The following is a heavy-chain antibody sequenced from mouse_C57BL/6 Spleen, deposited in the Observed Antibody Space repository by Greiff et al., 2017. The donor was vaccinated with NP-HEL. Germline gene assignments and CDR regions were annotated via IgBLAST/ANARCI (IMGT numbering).Heavy chain of an antibody. D-gene: IGHD1-1*01. J-gene: IGHJ3*01. V-gene: IGHV1-18*01. CDR1: GYTFTDYN. Sequence: EVQLQQSGPELVKPGASVKIPCKASGYTFTDYNMDWVKQSHGKSLEWIGDINPNNGGTIYNQKFKGKATLTVDKSSSTAYMELRSLTSEDTAVYYCARSSYGSSSNGFAYWGQGTLVTVSA. CDR2: INPNNGGT. CDR3: ARSSYGSSSNGFAY.